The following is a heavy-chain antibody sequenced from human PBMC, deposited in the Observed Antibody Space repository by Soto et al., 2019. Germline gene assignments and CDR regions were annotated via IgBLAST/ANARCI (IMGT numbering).Heavy chain of an antibody. CDR1: GGTFSSYA. Sequence: ASVKVSCKASGGTFSSYAISWVRQAPGQGLEWMGGIIPIFGTANYAQKFQGRVTITADESTSTAYMELSSLRSEDTAVYYCAGRRVGGQFGLKYSSSVRDVGGQGTTVTVSS. D-gene: IGHD2-15*01. J-gene: IGHJ6*02. CDR2: IIPIFGTA. CDR3: AGRRVGGQFGLKYSSSVRDV. V-gene: IGHV1-69*13.